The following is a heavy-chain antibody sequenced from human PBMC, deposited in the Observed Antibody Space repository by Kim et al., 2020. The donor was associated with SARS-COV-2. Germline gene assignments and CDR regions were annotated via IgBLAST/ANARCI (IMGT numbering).Heavy chain of an antibody. J-gene: IGHJ4*02. CDR3: ARDHYCSGGSCYFDY. V-gene: IGHV1-18*01. D-gene: IGHD2-15*01. Sequence: KLQGRVTMTTDTATSTAYMELRSLRSDDTAVYYCARDHYCSGGSCYFDYWGQGTLVTVSS.